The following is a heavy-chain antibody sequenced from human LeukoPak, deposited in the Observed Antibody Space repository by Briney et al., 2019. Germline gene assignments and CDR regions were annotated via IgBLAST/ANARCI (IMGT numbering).Heavy chain of an antibody. CDR1: GGSISSGGYY. V-gene: IGHV4-31*03. CDR3: ARELRYDNSDSGAF. CDR2: IYYSGST. D-gene: IGHD3-22*01. Sequence: SETLSLTCTVSGGSISSGGYYWSWIRQHPGKGLEWIGYIYYSGSTYYNPSLKSRATISVDTSKNQFSLKLSSVTAADTAVYYCARELRYDNSDSGAFWGQGTVVTVSS. J-gene: IGHJ3*01.